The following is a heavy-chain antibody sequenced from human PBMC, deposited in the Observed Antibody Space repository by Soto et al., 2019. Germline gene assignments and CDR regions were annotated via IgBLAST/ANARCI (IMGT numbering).Heavy chain of an antibody. CDR3: ARKDDFWSGYYEAYFDY. Sequence: SETLSLTCAVYGGSFSGYYWSWIRQSPGKGLEWIGEINHSGSTNYNPSLKSRVTISVDTSKNQFSLKLSSVTAADTAVYYCARKDDFWSGYYEAYFDYWGQGTLVTVSS. CDR1: GGSFSGYY. V-gene: IGHV4-34*01. D-gene: IGHD3-3*01. J-gene: IGHJ4*02. CDR2: INHSGST.